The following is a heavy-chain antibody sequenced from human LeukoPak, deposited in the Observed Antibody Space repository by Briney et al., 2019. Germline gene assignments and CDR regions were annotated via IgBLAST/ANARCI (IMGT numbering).Heavy chain of an antibody. CDR2: ISGSGGST. V-gene: IGHV3-23*01. CDR1: GFTFSSYE. CDR3: AKDSAFRGIVATHGAFDY. D-gene: IGHD5-12*01. Sequence: PGGSLRLSCAGSGFTFSSYEMNWVRQAPGKGLEWVSAISGSGGSTYYADSVKGRFTISRDNSKNTLYLQMNSLRAEDTAVYYCAKDSAFRGIVATHGAFDYWGQGTLVTVSS. J-gene: IGHJ4*02.